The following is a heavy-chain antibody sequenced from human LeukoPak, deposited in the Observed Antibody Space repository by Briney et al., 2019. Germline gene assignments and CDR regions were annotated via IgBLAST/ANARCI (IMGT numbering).Heavy chain of an antibody. Sequence: SDNLSLTCTVSGGSISSDYCSWLRQPPGRGLEWIGYIYDSGSTNYNPSLKSRVTILVDTSKNQFSLKLSSVTAADTAVYYCARSPNATPKMWAFDIWGQGTVVTVSS. CDR1: GGSISSDY. CDR2: IYDSGST. J-gene: IGHJ3*02. V-gene: IGHV4-4*09. D-gene: IGHD2-2*01. CDR3: ARSPNATPKMWAFDI.